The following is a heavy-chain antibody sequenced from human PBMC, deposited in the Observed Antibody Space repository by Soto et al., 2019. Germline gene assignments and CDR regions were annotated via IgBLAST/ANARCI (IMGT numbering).Heavy chain of an antibody. CDR3: ARFGLVTFDC. CDR2: ILHTGST. V-gene: IGHV4-39*01. Sequence: PSETLSLTCSVTGGYISSSDYYWVWNRQPPGKGLEWIVSILHTGSTYYNPSLEGRVTISVDTSKNQFSLQLSSVTAADTAIYYCARFGLVTFDCWGQGTLVTVSS. J-gene: IGHJ4*02. CDR1: GGYISSSDYY. D-gene: IGHD3-3*01.